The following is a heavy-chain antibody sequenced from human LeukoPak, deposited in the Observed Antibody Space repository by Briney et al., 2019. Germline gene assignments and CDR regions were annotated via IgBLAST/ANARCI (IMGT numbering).Heavy chain of an antibody. V-gene: IGHV4-59*08. Sequence: SETLSLTCTVSGGSISGYFWSWIRQPPGKGLEWIGYISDSESTNSNPSLKSRVTISVDTSKNQFSLRLSSVTAADTAVYYCARRQSDWHFDLWGRGTLVTVSS. CDR1: GGSISGYF. CDR2: ISDSEST. J-gene: IGHJ2*01. CDR3: ARRQSDWHFDL.